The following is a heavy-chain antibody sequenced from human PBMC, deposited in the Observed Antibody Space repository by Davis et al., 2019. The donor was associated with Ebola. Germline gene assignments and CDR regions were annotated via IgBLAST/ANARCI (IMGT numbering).Heavy chain of an antibody. D-gene: IGHD1-26*01. CDR2: IYSGGST. J-gene: IGHJ4*02. CDR3: ARREWELPFDY. CDR1: GFTVSSNY. V-gene: IGHV3-53*04. Sequence: GESLKISCAASGFTVSSNYMSWVRQAPGKGLEWVSVIYSGGSTYYADSVKGRFTISRHNSKNTLYLQMNSLRAEDTAVYYCARREWELPFDYWGQGTLVTVSS.